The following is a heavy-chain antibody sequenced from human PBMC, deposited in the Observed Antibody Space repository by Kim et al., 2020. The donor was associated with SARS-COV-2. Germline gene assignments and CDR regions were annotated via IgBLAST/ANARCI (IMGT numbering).Heavy chain of an antibody. J-gene: IGHJ3*02. D-gene: IGHD3-22*01. CDR3: AKEGRKLYDSSGQIPPDAFDI. V-gene: IGHV3-23*01. Sequence: GGSLRLSCAASGFTFSSYAMSWVRQAPGKGLEWVSAISGSGGSTYYADSVKGRFTISRDNSKNTLYLQMNSLRAEDTAVYYCAKEGRKLYDSSGQIPPDAFDIWGQGTMVTVSS. CDR1: GFTFSSYA. CDR2: ISGSGGST.